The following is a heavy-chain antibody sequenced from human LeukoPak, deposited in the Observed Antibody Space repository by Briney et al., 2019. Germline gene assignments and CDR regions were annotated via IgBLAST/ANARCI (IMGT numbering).Heavy chain of an antibody. J-gene: IGHJ3*02. V-gene: IGHV1-3*03. Sequence: VASVKVSCKASGYTFTSYAMHWVRQAPGQRLEWMGWINAGNGNTKYSQEFQGRVTITRDTSASTAYMELSSLRSEDMAVYYCARTYYYDSSGYPRDAFDIWGQGTMVTVSS. D-gene: IGHD3-22*01. CDR1: GYTFTSYA. CDR2: INAGNGNT. CDR3: ARTYYYDSSGYPRDAFDI.